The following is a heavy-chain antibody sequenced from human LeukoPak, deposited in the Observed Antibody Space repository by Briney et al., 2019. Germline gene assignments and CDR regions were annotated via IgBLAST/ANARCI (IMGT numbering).Heavy chain of an antibody. V-gene: IGHV3-21*01. CDR3: ARSGGDYYYDSSGYPDAFDI. CDR2: ISSSSSYI. J-gene: IGHJ3*02. CDR1: GFTFSSYS. Sequence: GGSLRLSCAASGFTFSSYSMNWVRQAPGKGLEWVSSISSSSSYIYYADSVKGRFTISRDNAKNSLYLQMNSLRAEDTAVYYCARSGGDYYYDSSGYPDAFDIWGQGTMVTVSS. D-gene: IGHD3-22*01.